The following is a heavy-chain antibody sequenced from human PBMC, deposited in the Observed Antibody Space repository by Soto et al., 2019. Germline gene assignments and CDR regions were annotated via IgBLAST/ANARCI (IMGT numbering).Heavy chain of an antibody. J-gene: IGHJ5*02. V-gene: IGHV4-61*01. CDR2: IYYSGST. CDR3: AREATGSGSYYYVSWFDP. Sequence: PSETLSLTCTVSGGSISSTRWLCWVRQSPGKVLEWIGYIYYSGSTNYNPSLKSRVTISVDTSKNQFSLKLSSVTAADTAVYYCAREATGSGSYYYVSWFDPWGQGTLVTVSS. CDR1: GGSISSTRWL. D-gene: IGHD3-10*01.